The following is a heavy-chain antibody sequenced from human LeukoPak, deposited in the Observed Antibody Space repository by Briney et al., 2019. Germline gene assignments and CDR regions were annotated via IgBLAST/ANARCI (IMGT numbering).Heavy chain of an antibody. D-gene: IGHD5-12*01. CDR2: ISSSGSTI. V-gene: IGHV3-48*03. J-gene: IGHJ5*02. CDR3: ARGPRLVNSGYDYEAQQLDPESWFDP. Sequence: GGSLRLSCAASGFTFSSYEMNWVRQAPGKGLEWVSYISSSGSTIYYADSVKGRFTISRDNAKNSLYLQMNSLRAEDTAVYYCARGPRLVNSGYDYEAQQLDPESWFDPWGQGTLVTVSS. CDR1: GFTFSSYE.